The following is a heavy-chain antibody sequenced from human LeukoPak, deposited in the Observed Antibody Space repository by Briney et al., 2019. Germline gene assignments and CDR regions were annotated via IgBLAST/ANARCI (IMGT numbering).Heavy chain of an antibody. J-gene: IGHJ4*02. D-gene: IGHD3-22*01. CDR3: AREAFGGDSSGYYYLDY. CDR2: IYTSGST. CDR1: GGSISGGSYY. Sequence: KTSETLSLTCTVSGGSISGGSYYWSWIRQPAGKGLEWIGRIYTSGSTNYNPSLKSRVTISVDTSKNQFSLKLSSVTAADTAVYYCAREAFGGDSSGYYYLDYWGQGTLVTVSS. V-gene: IGHV4-61*02.